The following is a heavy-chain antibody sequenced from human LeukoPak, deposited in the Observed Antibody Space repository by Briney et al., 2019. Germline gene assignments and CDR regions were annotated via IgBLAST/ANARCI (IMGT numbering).Heavy chain of an antibody. CDR1: GGSISSSSYY. CDR2: FYYSGST. V-gene: IGHV4-39*01. J-gene: IGHJ4*02. D-gene: IGHD3-22*01. CDR3: VHDSSGYYFDY. Sequence: SETLSLTCTVSGGSISSSSYYWGWIRQPPGKGLEWIGSFYYSGSTYYNPSLESRVTISVDTSKNQFSLRLSSVTAADTAVYYCVHDSSGYYFDYWGQGTLVTVSS.